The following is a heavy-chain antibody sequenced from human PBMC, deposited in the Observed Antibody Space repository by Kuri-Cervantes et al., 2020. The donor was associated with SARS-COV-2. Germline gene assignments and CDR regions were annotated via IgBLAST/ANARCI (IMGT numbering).Heavy chain of an antibody. Sequence: SETLSLTCTVSGGSISSQYWSWIRQPPGKGLEWIGYIYYSGSTNYNPSLKSRVTISVDTSKNQFSLKLSSVTAADAAVYYCARLDSNSDYWGQGTLVTVSS. CDR2: IYYSGST. CDR1: GGSISSQY. J-gene: IGHJ4*02. CDR3: ARLDSNSDY. D-gene: IGHD4-11*01. V-gene: IGHV4-59*08.